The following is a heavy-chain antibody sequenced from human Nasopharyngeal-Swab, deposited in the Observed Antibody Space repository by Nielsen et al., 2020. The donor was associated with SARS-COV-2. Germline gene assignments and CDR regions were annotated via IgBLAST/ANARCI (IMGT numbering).Heavy chain of an antibody. D-gene: IGHD1-26*01. Sequence: GESLKISCKASGYNFASYWIDWVRQMPGRGLEWMGIIYPGDSDTRYSPSFQGQVTISVDKSINTAFLHSSSLKASDIATYYCARSGTYYGMDVWGQGTTVIVSS. V-gene: IGHV5-51*01. CDR1: GYNFASYW. CDR3: ARSGTYYGMDV. J-gene: IGHJ6*02. CDR2: IYPGDSDT.